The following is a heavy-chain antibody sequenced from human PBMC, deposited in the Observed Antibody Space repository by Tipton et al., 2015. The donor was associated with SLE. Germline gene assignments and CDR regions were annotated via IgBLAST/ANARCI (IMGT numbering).Heavy chain of an antibody. J-gene: IGHJ5*02. CDR1: GGSVSSRSKY. V-gene: IGHV4-39*07. Sequence: TLSLTCTVSGGSVSSRSKYWAWIRQPPGKGLEWIGSIYYTGTTTYYTSFLKSRVTMSVDTSKNQFSLRLTSVIAADTAVYYCARLHGYSYGLNWFDPWGQGTLISVSS. CDR2: IYYTGTTT. D-gene: IGHD5-18*01. CDR3: ARLHGYSYGLNWFDP.